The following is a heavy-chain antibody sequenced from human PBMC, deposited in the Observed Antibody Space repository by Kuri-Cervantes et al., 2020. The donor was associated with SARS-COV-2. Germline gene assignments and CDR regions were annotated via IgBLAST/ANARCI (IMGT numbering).Heavy chain of an antibody. J-gene: IGHJ6*03. CDR1: GFIFSSHS. CDR3: ARDFSGRLTGDHYYYYYMDV. Sequence: GSLRLSCAASGFIFSSHSMNWVRQAPGKGLEWIGSIYHSGSTYYNPSLKSRVTISVDTSKNQFSLKLSSVTAADTAVYYCARDFSGRLTGDHYYYYYMDVWGKGTTVTVSS. D-gene: IGHD7-27*01. V-gene: IGHV4-4*02. CDR2: IYHSGST.